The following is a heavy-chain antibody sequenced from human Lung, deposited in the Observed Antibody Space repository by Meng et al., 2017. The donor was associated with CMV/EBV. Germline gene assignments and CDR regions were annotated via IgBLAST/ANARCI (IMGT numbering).Heavy chain of an antibody. D-gene: IGHD2-21*01. J-gene: IGHJ4*02. CDR1: GGSINSYY. CDR2: SYYRGNC. CDR3: ARGSYLAVEG. Sequence: VHLRESGPGLVKPSETLSLTCTVSGGSINSYYWSWIRQPPGQGLEWLGYSYYRGNCNYNPSLKSRVTISVDTSKNLFSLNLTSVTAADAALYYCARGSYLAVEGWGLGTLVTVSS. V-gene: IGHV4-59*01.